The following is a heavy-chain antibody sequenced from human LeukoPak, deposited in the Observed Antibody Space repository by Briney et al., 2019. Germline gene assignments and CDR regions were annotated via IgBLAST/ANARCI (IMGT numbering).Heavy chain of an antibody. Sequence: GGSLRLSCAASGFTFSSYAMHWVRQAPGKGLEWVAVISYDGSNKYYADSVKGRFTISRDNSKNTLYLQMNSLRAEDTAVYYCATSPSGFSATRGHYWGQGTLVTVSS. D-gene: IGHD3-9*01. V-gene: IGHV3-30-3*01. CDR3: ATSPSGFSATRGHY. CDR2: ISYDGSNK. J-gene: IGHJ4*02. CDR1: GFTFSSYA.